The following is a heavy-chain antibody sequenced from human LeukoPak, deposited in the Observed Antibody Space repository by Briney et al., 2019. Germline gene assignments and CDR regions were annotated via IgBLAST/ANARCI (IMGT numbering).Heavy chain of an antibody. CDR3: ARKYSSGWYTYYGMDV. Sequence: PGGSLRLSCAASGFTFSSYAMHWVRQAPGKGLEWVAVISYDGSNKYYADSVKGRFTISRDNSKNTLYLQMNSLRAEDTAVYYCARKYSSGWYTYYGMDVWGQGTTVTVSS. CDR1: GFTFSSYA. V-gene: IGHV3-30-3*01. CDR2: ISYDGSNK. D-gene: IGHD6-19*01. J-gene: IGHJ6*02.